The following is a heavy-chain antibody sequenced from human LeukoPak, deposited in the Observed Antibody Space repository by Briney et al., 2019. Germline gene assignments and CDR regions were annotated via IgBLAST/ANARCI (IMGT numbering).Heavy chain of an antibody. D-gene: IGHD5-24*01. V-gene: IGHV3-7*01. J-gene: IGHJ4*02. Sequence: GGSLRLSCAASGFTFSSYWMSWVRQAAGKGLEWVANIKQDGSEKYYVDSVKGRFTISRDNAKNSLYLQMNSLRAEDTAVYYCARDPGRWLQFSHFDYWGQGTLVTVSS. CDR2: IKQDGSEK. CDR1: GFTFSSYW. CDR3: ARDPGRWLQFSHFDY.